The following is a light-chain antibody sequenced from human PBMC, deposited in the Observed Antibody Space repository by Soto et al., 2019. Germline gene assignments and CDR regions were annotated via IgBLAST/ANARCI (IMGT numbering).Light chain of an antibody. Sequence: IQMTQSPSSLSESVGDRVTMTCRASEGIRNDLGWYQQKPGKAPKLLIFGAFRLQTGVPSRFSGSGSGTDFTLTITSLQPEDFATYYCLQNYNYPWTFGQGTKVEIK. CDR1: EGIRND. CDR2: GAF. J-gene: IGKJ1*01. CDR3: LQNYNYPWT. V-gene: IGKV1-6*01.